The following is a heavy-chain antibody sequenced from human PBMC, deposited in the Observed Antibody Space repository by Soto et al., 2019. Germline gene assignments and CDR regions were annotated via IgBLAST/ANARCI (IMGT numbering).Heavy chain of an antibody. CDR2: ISGSGGTT. CDR1: GFSFSTYA. CDR3: AKDQAAAGTISRYFQH. D-gene: IGHD6-13*01. J-gene: IGHJ1*01. V-gene: IGHV3-23*01. Sequence: EVQLLESGGGLVQPEGSLRLSCAASGFSFSTYAMRWVRQAPGQGLEWVSGISGSGGTTYYADSVKGRFTISRDNSKKPLYLPVNSPGAEDKAVYYCAKDQAAAGTISRYFQHWGQGTLVTVSS.